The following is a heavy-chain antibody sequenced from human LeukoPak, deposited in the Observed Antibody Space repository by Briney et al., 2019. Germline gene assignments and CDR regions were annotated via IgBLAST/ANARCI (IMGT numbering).Heavy chain of an antibody. CDR2: IYYSGSS. CDR3: ARQKWLVHNWFDP. J-gene: IGHJ5*02. V-gene: IGHV4-34*01. D-gene: IGHD6-19*01. CDR1: GGSFSGYY. Sequence: SETLSLTCAVYGGSFSGYYWSWIRQPPGKRLEWIGSIYYSGSSYYNPSLKSRVTISVDTSKNQFSLKLRSVTAADTAVYYCARQKWLVHNWFDPWGQGTLVTVSS.